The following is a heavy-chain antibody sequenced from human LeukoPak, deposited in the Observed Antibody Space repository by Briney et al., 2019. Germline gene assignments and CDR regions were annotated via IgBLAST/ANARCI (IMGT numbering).Heavy chain of an antibody. CDR1: SVSISSYY. V-gene: IGHV4-59*01. CDR3: ASEVADGY. D-gene: IGHD2-21*01. J-gene: IGHJ4*02. Sequence: ASETLSVTCSVSSVSISSYYWTWIRQPPGKGLEWIGYIYHSGNTKYNPSLKGRVTMSIDTSKNQFFLNVTSVTAADTAVYYCASEVADGYWGQGTLVIVS. CDR2: IYHSGNT.